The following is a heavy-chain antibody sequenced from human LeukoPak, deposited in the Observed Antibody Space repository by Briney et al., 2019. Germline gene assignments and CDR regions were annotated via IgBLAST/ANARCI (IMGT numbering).Heavy chain of an antibody. CDR2: IIPILGIA. J-gene: IGHJ5*02. CDR3: ARGIGNWFDP. V-gene: IGHV1-69*04. D-gene: IGHD2-15*01. CDR1: GGTFSSYA. Sequence: GASVKVSCKASGGTFSSYAISWVRQAPGQGLQWMGRIIPILGIANYAQKFQGRVTITADKSTSTAYMELSSLRSEDTAVYYCARGIGNWFDPWGQGTLVTVSS.